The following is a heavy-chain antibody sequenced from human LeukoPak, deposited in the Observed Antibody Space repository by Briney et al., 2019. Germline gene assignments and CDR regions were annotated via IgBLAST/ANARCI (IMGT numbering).Heavy chain of an antibody. V-gene: IGHV4-39*01. CDR1: GGAIRRSSYY. J-gene: IGHJ6*02. CDR3: GRHQSMYYGLDV. Sequence: SETLSLTCTVSGGAIRRSSYYWGWIRQPPGKGLEWIGSIFYSGSTYYNPSLKSRVTMSIDTSKNQFSLKLSSVTAADTAMYYCGRHQSMYYGLDVRGQGTEVTVSS. CDR2: IFYSGST. D-gene: IGHD2/OR15-2a*01.